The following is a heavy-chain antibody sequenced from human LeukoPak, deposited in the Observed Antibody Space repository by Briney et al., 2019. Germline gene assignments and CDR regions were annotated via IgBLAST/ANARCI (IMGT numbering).Heavy chain of an antibody. CDR3: ARVFTFYRIFDY. CDR2: ISSSSSYI. CDR1: GFSFSSYS. D-gene: IGHD2/OR15-2a*01. V-gene: IGHV3-21*01. J-gene: IGHJ4*02. Sequence: PGGSLRLSCAASGFSFSSYSTNWVRQAPGKGLEWFSSISSSSSYIYYADSVKGRFTISRDNAKSSLYLQMNTLRAEDTAVYYCARVFTFYRIFDYWGQGTLVTVSS.